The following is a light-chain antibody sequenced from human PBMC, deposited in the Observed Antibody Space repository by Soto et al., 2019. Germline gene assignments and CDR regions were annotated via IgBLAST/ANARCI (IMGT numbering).Light chain of an antibody. Sequence: QSVVTQPASVSGSPGQSITITCTGTSSDIGGYNYVSWYQHYPGRAPQLIIYGVTNRPSGVSNRFSGSKSGNTASLTISGLQAEDEADYYCSSYTSTSPLAVFGPGTKVTVL. J-gene: IGLJ1*01. V-gene: IGLV2-14*03. CDR2: GVT. CDR3: SSYTSTSPLAV. CDR1: SSDIGGYNY.